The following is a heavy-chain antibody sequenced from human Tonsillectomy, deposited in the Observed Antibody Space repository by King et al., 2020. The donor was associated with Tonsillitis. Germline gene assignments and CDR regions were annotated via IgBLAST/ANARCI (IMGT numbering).Heavy chain of an antibody. V-gene: IGHV1-2*02. Sequence: VQLVESGAEVKKPGASVKVSCKASGYTFTGYYMHWVRQAPGQGLEWMGWINPNSGGTNYAQKFQGRVTMTRDTSISTAYMELSRLRSDDTAVYYCAPPGGDSTPFNHYYYYMDVWGKGTTVTVSS. CDR2: INPNSGGT. D-gene: IGHD2-21*02. CDR3: APPGGDSTPFNHYYYYMDV. CDR1: GYTFTGYY. J-gene: IGHJ6*03.